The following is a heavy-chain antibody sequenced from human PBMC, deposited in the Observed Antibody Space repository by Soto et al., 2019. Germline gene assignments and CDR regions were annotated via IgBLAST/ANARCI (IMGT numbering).Heavy chain of an antibody. CDR3: VRDRRIYYSDPHDELVASDYEV. CDR2: FIPIFRTL. Sequence: QVQLIQSEAEVKKPGSSVRVSCTASGGIFGSHGFSWVRQAHGQRLEWVGGFIPIFRTLTYTEKFQARVRIAADESTNTVYLDLSSLTSEDTAVYYCVRDRRIYYSDPHDELVASDYEVWGQGTMVSVSS. CDR1: GGIFGSHG. V-gene: IGHV1-69*01. D-gene: IGHD3-22*01. J-gene: IGHJ3*01.